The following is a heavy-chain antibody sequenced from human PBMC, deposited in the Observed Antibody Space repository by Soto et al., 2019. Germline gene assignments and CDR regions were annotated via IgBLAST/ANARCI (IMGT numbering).Heavy chain of an antibody. CDR3: VRDLVRSYYGPLSYGVHV. CDR1: GFTCSNAW. J-gene: IGHJ6*02. D-gene: IGHD1-26*01. V-gene: IGHV3-23*01. Sequence: GGSLRLCCAASGFTCSNAWMSCVRQAPGKGLEWVGRISGSGTATFYADSVKGRFTISRDNSKNTLYLQMDTPRADDTAVYYCVRDLVRSYYGPLSYGVHVWCQALTVSVS. CDR2: ISGSGTAT.